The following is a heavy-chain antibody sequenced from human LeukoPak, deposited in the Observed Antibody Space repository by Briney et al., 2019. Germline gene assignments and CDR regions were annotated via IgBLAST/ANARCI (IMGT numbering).Heavy chain of an antibody. D-gene: IGHD1-26*01. CDR1: GFTFDDYA. CDR2: ISSSSSYI. J-gene: IGHJ4*02. V-gene: IGHV3-21*01. CDR3: ARGGRGSYHFDY. Sequence: PGGSLRLSCAASGFTFDDYAMHWVRQAPGKGLEWVSSISSSSSYIYYADSVKGRFTISRDNAKNSLYLQMNSLRAEDTAVYYCARGGRGSYHFDYWGQGTLVTVSS.